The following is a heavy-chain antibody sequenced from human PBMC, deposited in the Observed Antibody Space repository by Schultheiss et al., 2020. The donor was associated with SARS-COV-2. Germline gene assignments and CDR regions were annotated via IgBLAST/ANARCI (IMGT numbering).Heavy chain of an antibody. CDR1: GFTFTSSA. D-gene: IGHD5/OR15-5a*01. CDR2: IVVGSGNI. CDR3: AADVSFYRNYYYYGMDV. J-gene: IGHJ6*02. V-gene: IGHV1-58*01. Sequence: SVKVSCKASGFTFTSSAVQWVRQARGQRLEWIGWIVVGSGNINYAQKFQERVTITRDMSTSTAYMELSSLRSEDTAVYYCAADVSFYRNYYYYGMDVWGQGTTVTVSS.